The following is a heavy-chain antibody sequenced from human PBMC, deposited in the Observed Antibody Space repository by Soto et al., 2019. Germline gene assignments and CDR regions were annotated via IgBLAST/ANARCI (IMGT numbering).Heavy chain of an antibody. Sequence: EVQVVESGGGLVKPGGALRLSCAGSGFTFSSAGMNGVRQAPGKGLEWVGRIKTKTDGGTTDYAAPVMGRFNISRDDSKNTLYLQMNSLKTDDTAMYFCTTGLSSWSWGQGTLVTVSS. CDR2: IKTKTDGGTT. V-gene: IGHV3-15*07. D-gene: IGHD6-13*01. CDR3: TTGLSSWS. J-gene: IGHJ5*02. CDR1: GFTFSSAG.